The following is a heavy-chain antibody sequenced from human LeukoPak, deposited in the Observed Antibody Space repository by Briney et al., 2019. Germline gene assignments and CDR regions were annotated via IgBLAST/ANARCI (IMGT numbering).Heavy chain of an antibody. CDR1: GFTFSSYG. D-gene: IGHD3-10*01. J-gene: IGHJ6*03. Sequence: GGTLRLSCAASGFTFSSYGMSWVRQAPGKGLEWVSAISGSGGSTYYADSVKGRFTISRDNSKNTLYLQMNSLRAEDTAVYYCAKDHNYASGSSYLVGPHYYYMDVWGKGTTVTISS. CDR2: ISGSGGST. CDR3: AKDHNYASGSSYLVGPHYYYMDV. V-gene: IGHV3-23*01.